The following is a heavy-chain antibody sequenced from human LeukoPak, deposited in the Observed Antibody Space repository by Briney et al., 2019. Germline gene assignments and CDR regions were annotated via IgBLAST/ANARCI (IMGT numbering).Heavy chain of an antibody. CDR3: AREDPGGAFDV. CDR2: IGAYNGNP. V-gene: IGHV1-18*01. Sequence: ASVKVSCKASGYTFSNYAISWVRQAPGQGLEWMGWIGAYNGNPDYTQSLKGRVTMTTDTSTSTAYMELRSLKSDDTAVYYCAREDPGGAFDVWGRGTMVTVSS. CDR1: GYTFSNYA. J-gene: IGHJ3*01. D-gene: IGHD3-16*01.